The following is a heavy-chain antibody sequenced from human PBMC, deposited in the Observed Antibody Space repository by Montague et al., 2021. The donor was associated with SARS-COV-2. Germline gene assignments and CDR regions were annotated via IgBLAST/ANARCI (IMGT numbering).Heavy chain of an antibody. CDR3: ARRQDSSGSWCYPN. CDR1: GGSIGSSSYY. V-gene: IGHV4-39*01. CDR2: NYYSRST. Sequence: SETLFLTCSVSGGSIGSSSYYWGWIRQPPGKGPVWLGSNYYSRSTYYNPSLKSRVTISVHTSKNQFSLKLSSVTAADTAVYYCARRQDSSGSWCYPNWGQGTLVTVSS. D-gene: IGHD3-10*01. J-gene: IGHJ4*02.